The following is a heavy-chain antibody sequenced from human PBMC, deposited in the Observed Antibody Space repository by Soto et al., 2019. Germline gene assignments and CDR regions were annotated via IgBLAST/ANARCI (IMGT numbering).Heavy chain of an antibody. D-gene: IGHD4-4*01. CDR3: AREVQAVTRYDAFDI. CDR1: GFTFSSYW. CDR2: INSDGSST. J-gene: IGHJ3*02. V-gene: IGHV3-74*01. Sequence: GGSLRLSCAASGFTFSSYWMHWVRQAPGKGLVWVSRINSDGSSTSYADSVKGRFTISRDNAKNTLYLQMNSLRAEDTAVYYCAREVQAVTRYDAFDIWGQGTMVTVSS.